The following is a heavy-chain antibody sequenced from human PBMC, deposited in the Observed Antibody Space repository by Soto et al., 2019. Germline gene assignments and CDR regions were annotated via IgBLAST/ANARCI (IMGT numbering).Heavy chain of an antibody. J-gene: IGHJ3*02. Sequence: GGSLRLSCAASGFTFSSYAMHWVRQAPGKGLEWVAVISYDGSNKYYADSVKGRFTISRDNSKNTLYLQMNSLRAEDTAVYYCAKLPYYDSSGYYYAFTSWGAFDIWGQGTMVTVSS. D-gene: IGHD3-22*01. CDR3: AKLPYYDSSGYYYAFTSWGAFDI. V-gene: IGHV3-30-3*02. CDR2: ISYDGSNK. CDR1: GFTFSSYA.